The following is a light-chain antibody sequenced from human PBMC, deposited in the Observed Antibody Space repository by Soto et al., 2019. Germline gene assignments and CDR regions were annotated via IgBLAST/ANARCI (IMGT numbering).Light chain of an antibody. CDR3: SSYTSSSLYV. CDR2: DVS. J-gene: IGLJ1*01. CDR1: SSDVGGYNY. Sequence: QSALTQPASVSGSPGQSITISCTGTSSDVGGYNYVSWYQQHPGKAPKLMIYDVSNRPPGVSNRFSGSKSGNTASLTIPGLQAEDEADYYCSSYTSSSLYVFGTGTKLTVL. V-gene: IGLV2-14*01.